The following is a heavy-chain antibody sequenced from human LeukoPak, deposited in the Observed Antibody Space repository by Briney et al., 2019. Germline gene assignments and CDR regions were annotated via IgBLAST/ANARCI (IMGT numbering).Heavy chain of an antibody. Sequence: GGSLRLSCAASGYTFSSYAMSWLRQAPGKGLEWVSPISGSGGSTYYADSVKGRFTISRDNSKNTLYLQMNSLRAEDTAVYYCAKDPGYYDSSGYLFFDYWGQGTLVTVSS. V-gene: IGHV3-23*01. CDR3: AKDPGYYDSSGYLFFDY. J-gene: IGHJ4*02. CDR1: GYTFSSYA. CDR2: ISGSGGST. D-gene: IGHD3-22*01.